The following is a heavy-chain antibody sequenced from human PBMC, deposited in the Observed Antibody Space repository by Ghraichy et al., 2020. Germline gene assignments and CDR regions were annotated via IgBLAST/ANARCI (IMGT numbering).Heavy chain of an antibody. CDR3: ARDSGGLGSWGDGMDV. D-gene: IGHD3-16*01. CDR1: GFTFSSYW. V-gene: IGHV3-7*03. CDR2: IKQDGSEK. J-gene: IGHJ6*02. Sequence: LSLTCAASGFTFSSYWMSWVRQAPGKGLEWVANIKQDGSEKYYVDSVKGRFTISRDNAKNSLYLQMNSLRAEDTAVYYCARDSGGLGSWGDGMDVWGQGTTVTVSS.